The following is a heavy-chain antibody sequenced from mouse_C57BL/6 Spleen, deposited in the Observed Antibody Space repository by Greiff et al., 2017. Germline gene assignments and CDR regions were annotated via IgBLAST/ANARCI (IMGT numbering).Heavy chain of an antibody. V-gene: IGHV5-4*01. CDR2: ISDGGSYT. CDR1: GFTFSSYA. J-gene: IGHJ1*03. CDR3: ARDRVTRGYFDV. Sequence: EVQLVESGGGLVKPGGSLKLSCAASGFTFSSYAMSWVRQTPEKRLEWVATISDGGSYTYYPDNVKGRFTISRDNAKNNLYLQMSHLKSEDTAMYYCARDRVTRGYFDVWGTGTTVTVSS. D-gene: IGHD2-3*01.